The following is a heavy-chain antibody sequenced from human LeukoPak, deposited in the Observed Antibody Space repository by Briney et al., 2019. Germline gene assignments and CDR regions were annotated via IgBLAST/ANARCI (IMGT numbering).Heavy chain of an antibody. J-gene: IGHJ4*02. CDR2: IYYSGST. D-gene: IGHD3-22*01. V-gene: IGHV4-59*12. Sequence: SETLSLTCTVSGGSISSYYWSWIRQPPGKGLEWIGYIYYSGSTNYNPSLKSRVTISVDTSKNQFSLKLSSVTAADTAVYYCAAGGYYDSSGYTNREFDYWGQGTLVTVSS. CDR3: AAGGYYDSSGYTNREFDY. CDR1: GGSISSYY.